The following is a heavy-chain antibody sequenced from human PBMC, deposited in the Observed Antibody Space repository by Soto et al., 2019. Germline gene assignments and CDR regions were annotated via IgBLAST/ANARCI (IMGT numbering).Heavy chain of an antibody. V-gene: IGHV4-31*03. CDR3: ARLRIATNNYKWFDP. CDR2: IYVTGAV. Sequence: SETLSLTCSVSGAALNSGNYYWSWIRQVPGKGLEWIGHIYVTGAVDYNPSLRDRITISQDTSERQFSLNLRLVTAADTAVYYCARLRIATNNYKWFDPWGQGNLVTVSS. CDR1: GAALNSGNYY. D-gene: IGHD2-21*01. J-gene: IGHJ5*02.